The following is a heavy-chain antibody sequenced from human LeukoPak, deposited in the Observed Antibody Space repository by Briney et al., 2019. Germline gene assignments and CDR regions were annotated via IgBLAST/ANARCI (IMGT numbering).Heavy chain of an antibody. CDR2: IYYSGTT. CDR1: GGSINSGAYY. CDR3: ARGDGYSYDY. V-gene: IGHV4-31*03. J-gene: IGHJ4*02. Sequence: SETLSLTCNVSGGSINSGAYYWSWIRQHPGKGLEWIGYIYYSGTTYYNPSLKSRVTISVDTSKNQFSLKLSSVTAADTAVYYCARGDGYSYDYWGQGSLPTVSS. D-gene: IGHD5-24*01.